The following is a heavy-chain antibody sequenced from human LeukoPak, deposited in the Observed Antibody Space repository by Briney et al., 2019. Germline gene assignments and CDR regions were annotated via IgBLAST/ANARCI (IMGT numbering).Heavy chain of an antibody. CDR2: ISWNSGSI. Sequence: PGGSLRLSCAASGFTFDDYAMHWVRQAPGKGLEWVSGISWNSGSIGYADSVKGRFTISRDNAKNSLYLQMNSLRAEDTALYYCARDARDDYGGPRLHDAFDIWGQGTMVTVSS. CDR1: GFTFDDYA. CDR3: ARDARDDYGGPRLHDAFDI. V-gene: IGHV3-9*01. J-gene: IGHJ3*02. D-gene: IGHD4-23*01.